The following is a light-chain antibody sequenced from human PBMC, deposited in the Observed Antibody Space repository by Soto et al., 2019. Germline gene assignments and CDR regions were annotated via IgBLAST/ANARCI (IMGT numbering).Light chain of an antibody. CDR2: GNS. V-gene: IGLV1-40*01. CDR3: QSYYNRLSVEV. Sequence: QTVVTQPPSVSGAPGQRVTISCTGSSSNIGAGYDVHWYQQLPGTAPKLLIYGNSNRPSGVPDRFSGSKSGTSASLAITGLQAEDEAHYYCQSYYNRLSVEVFATGTKLTVL. J-gene: IGLJ1*01. CDR1: SSNIGAGYD.